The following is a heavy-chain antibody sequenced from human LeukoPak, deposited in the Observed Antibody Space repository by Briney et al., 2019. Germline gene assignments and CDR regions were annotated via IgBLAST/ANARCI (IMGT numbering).Heavy chain of an antibody. CDR2: IYYSGST. CDR1: GGSISSYY. Sequence: SETLSLTFTVSGGSISSYYWSWIRQPPGKGLEWIGYIYYSGSTYYNPSLKSRVTISVDTSKNQFSLKLSSVTAADTAVYYCATLPHSGYDCGFCVYWGQGTLVTVSS. D-gene: IGHD5-12*01. CDR3: ATLPHSGYDCGFCVY. V-gene: IGHV4-59*12. J-gene: IGHJ4*02.